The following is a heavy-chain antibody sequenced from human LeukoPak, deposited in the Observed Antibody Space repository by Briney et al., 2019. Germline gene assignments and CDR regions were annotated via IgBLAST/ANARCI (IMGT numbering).Heavy chain of an antibody. J-gene: IGHJ2*01. CDR3: ARASGLYGAYWYFDP. CDR2: LYSGGST. D-gene: IGHD4/OR15-4a*01. V-gene: IGHV3-66*01. CDR1: GFTVSSNY. Sequence: GGSLRLSCAASGFTVSSNYMSWVRQAPGKGLEWVSVLYSGGSTDYADSVKDRFTISRDNSKNTLYLQMNNLRAEDTAVYFCARASGLYGAYWYFDPWGRGTLVTVSS.